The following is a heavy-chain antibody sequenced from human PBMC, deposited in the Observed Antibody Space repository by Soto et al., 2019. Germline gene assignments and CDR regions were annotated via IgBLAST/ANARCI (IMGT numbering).Heavy chain of an antibody. CDR1: GGSISSGDYY. V-gene: IGHV4-30-4*01. Sequence: QVQLQESGPGLVKPSQTLSLTCTVSGGSISSGDYYWRWIRQPPGKGLEWIGYIYYSGSTYYNPSLKSRVTITVDTSKNQFSLKLSSVTAADTAVYYCARRESTMIVSFDPGGQGTLVTVSS. CDR3: ARRESTMIVSFDP. D-gene: IGHD3-22*01. J-gene: IGHJ5*02. CDR2: IYYSGST.